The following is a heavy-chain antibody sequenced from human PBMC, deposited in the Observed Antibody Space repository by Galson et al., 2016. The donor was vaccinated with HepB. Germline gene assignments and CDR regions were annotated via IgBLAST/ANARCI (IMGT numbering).Heavy chain of an antibody. V-gene: IGHV3-9*01. J-gene: IGHJ5*02. CDR3: AKGFYGDYPSWFDP. CDR2: ITWNSGSK. Sequence: SLRLSCAASGFTFENYAMHWVRQVPGKGLEWVSSITWNSGSKGYADSVKGRFTISRDNAKNSLYLQMNSLRPEDTALYYCAKGFYGDYPSWFDPCGQGTRVTVSS. CDR1: GFTFENYA. D-gene: IGHD4-17*01.